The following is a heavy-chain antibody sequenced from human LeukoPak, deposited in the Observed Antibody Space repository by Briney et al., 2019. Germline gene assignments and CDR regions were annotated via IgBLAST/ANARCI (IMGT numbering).Heavy chain of an antibody. CDR3: ARDDFSSSSVHVGPVDH. V-gene: IGHV1-46*01. J-gene: IGHJ4*02. D-gene: IGHD6-6*01. Sequence: ASVKVSCKASGYTFLNYWIQWVRQAPGQGLEWMGMIKPSGGDTTYAQKFQGRITMTRDTSTNTVHMEVYSLRSEDTAVYYGARDDFSSSSVHVGPVDHWGQGTLVTVSS. CDR2: IKPSGGDT. CDR1: GYTFLNYW.